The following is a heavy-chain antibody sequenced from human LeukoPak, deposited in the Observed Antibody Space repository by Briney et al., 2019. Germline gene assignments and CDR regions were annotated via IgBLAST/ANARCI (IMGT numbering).Heavy chain of an antibody. CDR2: ISASTSTT. CDR1: GFTFSNYA. V-gene: IGHV3-23*01. CDR3: AKSKEDCCGSFDP. Sequence: GGSLRLSCAASGFTFSNYAMSWVRQSPEKGLEWVSSISASTSTTYYADSVRGRFTISRDISKNTLYLQMNSLRVEDTAMYYCAKSKEDCCGSFDPWGQGTLVTVSS. J-gene: IGHJ5*02. D-gene: IGHD2-15*01.